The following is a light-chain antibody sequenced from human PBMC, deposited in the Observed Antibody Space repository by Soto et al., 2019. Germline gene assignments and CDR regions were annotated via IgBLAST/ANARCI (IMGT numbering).Light chain of an antibody. CDR3: SSYAGSNNFV. CDR2: EVT. Sequence: QSSLTHPPSSSGSPGQSVTISCTGTSSDVGGYDYVSWYQQHPGKVPKLMIYEVTKRPSGVPDRFSGSKSGNTASLTVSGLQAEDEADYYCSSYAGSNNFVFGTGTKVTVL. J-gene: IGLJ1*01. V-gene: IGLV2-8*01. CDR1: SSDVGGYDY.